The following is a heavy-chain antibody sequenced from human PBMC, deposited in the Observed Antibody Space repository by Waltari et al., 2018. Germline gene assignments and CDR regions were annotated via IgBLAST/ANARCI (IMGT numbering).Heavy chain of an antibody. CDR3: ARDGVDTAMVNPHYYYGMDV. D-gene: IGHD5-18*01. CDR1: GGTFSSYA. CDR2: ISPIFGTA. Sequence: QVQLVQSGAEVKKPGSSVKVSCKASGGTFSSYAISWVRQAPGQGLEWMGGISPIFGTANYAQKFQGRVTITADESTSTAYMELSSLRSEDTAVYYCARDGVDTAMVNPHYYYGMDVWGQGTTVTVSS. J-gene: IGHJ6*02. V-gene: IGHV1-69*01.